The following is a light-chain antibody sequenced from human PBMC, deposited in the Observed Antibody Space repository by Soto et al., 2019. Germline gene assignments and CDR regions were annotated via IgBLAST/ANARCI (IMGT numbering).Light chain of an antibody. CDR3: VSCSYWQR. CDR1: QGVSIH. Sequence: IRITLSATTLTVYKGEGVTLSFRASQGVSIHFVWYQQTPGQSPRLLIYDASNRATGIPAMFSGSGSGTDFTISFFSLEPDDFAFYFCVSCSYWQRFGEGTKVDI. J-gene: IGKJ1*01. CDR2: DAS. V-gene: IGKV3-11*01.